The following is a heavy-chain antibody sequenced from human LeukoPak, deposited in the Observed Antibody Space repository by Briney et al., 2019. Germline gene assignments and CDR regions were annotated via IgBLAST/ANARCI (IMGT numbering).Heavy chain of an antibody. D-gene: IGHD4-17*01. Sequence: ASETLSLTCTVSGGSISSGSYYWSWIRQPAGKGLEWIGRIYTSGSTNYNPSLKSRVTISVDTSKNQFSLKLSSVTAADTAVYYCARDNGVTTPWGQGTLVTVSS. CDR1: GGSISSGSYY. V-gene: IGHV4-61*02. J-gene: IGHJ5*02. CDR2: IYTSGST. CDR3: ARDNGVTTP.